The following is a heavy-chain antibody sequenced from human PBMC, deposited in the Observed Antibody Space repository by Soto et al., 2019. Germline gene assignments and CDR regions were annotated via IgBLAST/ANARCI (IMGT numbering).Heavy chain of an antibody. J-gene: IGHJ4*02. CDR3: GRGRSGEIVLFY. V-gene: IGHV1-2*02. Sequence: ASVKVSCKTSGYTFTGHYIHWVRQAPQQGPEWMGEIGPDSGATRYAQKFRGRVTMTMDTSITTVYMELKNLSPDDTAVYYCGRGRSGEIVLFYWGQGTRVSVSS. CDR1: GYTFTGHY. CDR2: IGPDSGAT. D-gene: IGHD5-12*01.